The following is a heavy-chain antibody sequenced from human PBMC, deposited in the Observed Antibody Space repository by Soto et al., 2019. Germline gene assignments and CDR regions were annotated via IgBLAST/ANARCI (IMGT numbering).Heavy chain of an antibody. CDR2: IYYSGST. CDR1: GGSISRSSYY. Sequence: QLQLQESGPGLVKPSETLSLTCTVSGGSISRSSYYWGWIRQPPGKGLEWIGSIYYSGSTYYNPSLNTRVTTSVXTXKXXFPLQLSSVTAAATAVYYCARQPATTYGSAGPPDVWGQGTTVTVSS. V-gene: IGHV4-39*01. D-gene: IGHD3-10*01. J-gene: IGHJ6*02. CDR3: ARQPATTYGSAGPPDV.